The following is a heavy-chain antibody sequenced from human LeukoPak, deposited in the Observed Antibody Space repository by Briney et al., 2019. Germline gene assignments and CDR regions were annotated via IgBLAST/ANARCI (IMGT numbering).Heavy chain of an antibody. Sequence: SGGSLRLSCAASRFTFDDYAMHCVRQAPGKGREWVSGISWNSFPIGYADSVKGRFTLSRDNAKISLYLQMNSLRVEDTALYYCAKDIGRVDTASTYMDVWGKGTTVTISS. J-gene: IGHJ6*03. V-gene: IGHV3-9*01. CDR2: ISWNSFPI. CDR3: AKDIGRVDTASTYMDV. D-gene: IGHD5-18*01. CDR1: RFTFDDYA.